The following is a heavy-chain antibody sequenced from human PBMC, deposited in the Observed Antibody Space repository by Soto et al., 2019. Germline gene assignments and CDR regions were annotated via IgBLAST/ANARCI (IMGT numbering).Heavy chain of an antibody. CDR1: GYTFTSYG. CDR3: ARDPPTIASAGREDY. J-gene: IGHJ4*02. V-gene: IGHV1-18*01. CDR2: ISAYNGNT. Sequence: QVQLVQSGAEVKKPGASVKVSCKASGYTFTSYGISWVRQAPGQGLEWMGWISAYNGNTNYAQKLQGRVTMTTDTSTSTAYMELRNLRSDDTAEYYWARDPPTIASAGREDYWGQGTLVTVSS. D-gene: IGHD6-13*01.